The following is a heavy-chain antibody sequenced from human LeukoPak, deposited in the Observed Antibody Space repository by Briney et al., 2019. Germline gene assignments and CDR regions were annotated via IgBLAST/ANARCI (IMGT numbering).Heavy chain of an antibody. V-gene: IGHV4-39*01. D-gene: IGHD1-14*01. Sequence: PSETLSLTCTVSGDSISSTDYYWDCIRQPPGKALEWIVDINYRGGTYYKSSLKSRVTMSLDTSKNQLYLRLNSVTAADTGVYYCARHIRANNWFDPWGQGTLVTVSS. CDR2: INYRGGT. CDR1: GDSISSTDYY. J-gene: IGHJ5*02. CDR3: ARHIRANNWFDP.